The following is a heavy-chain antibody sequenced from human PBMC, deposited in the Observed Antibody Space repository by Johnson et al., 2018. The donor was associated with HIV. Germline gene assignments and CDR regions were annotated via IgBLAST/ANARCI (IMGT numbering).Heavy chain of an antibody. CDR3: ARGDAGDYAGAFDV. D-gene: IGHD4-17*01. CDR2: FATGGGT. CDR1: EFDVINHY. Sequence: VQLVESGGGLVQPGGSLRLSCGASEFDVINHYMNWVRQVPSKGLEWISLFATGGGTDYADSVKGRFTVSRDISNNTIFLHMNRLRADDTAVYYCARGDAGDYAGAFDVWGQGTMVTVSS. J-gene: IGHJ3*01. V-gene: IGHV3-66*01.